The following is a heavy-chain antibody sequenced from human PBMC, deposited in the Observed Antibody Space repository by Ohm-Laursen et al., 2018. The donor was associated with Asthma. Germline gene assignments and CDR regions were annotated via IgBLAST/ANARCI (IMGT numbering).Heavy chain of an antibody. V-gene: IGHV3-30*03. Sequence: SSLRLSCAASGFTFSSYGMHWVRQAPGKGLEWVAVISSDGSNQYYGDSVKGRFTISGDNSKNTLYLQMNSLRAEDTAVYYCTRDISSKYFDYWGQGTLVTVSS. CDR1: GFTFSSYG. CDR3: TRDISSKYFDY. J-gene: IGHJ4*02. CDR2: ISSDGSNQ.